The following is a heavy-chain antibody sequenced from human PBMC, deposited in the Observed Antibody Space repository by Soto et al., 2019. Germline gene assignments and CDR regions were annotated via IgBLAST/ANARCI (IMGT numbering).Heavy chain of an antibody. CDR2: IGESGTPT. V-gene: IGHV3-23*01. J-gene: IGHJ6*02. Sequence: PGGSLRLSCAASGFTFSSYAIKWVRQAPGKGLEWVSLIGESGTPTYYADSVKGRFTISRDNSGNTLFLEMYSLRAEDTAVYYCARYIPGVRYYGMDVWAQGTTVTVSS. CDR3: ARYIPGVRYYGMDV. D-gene: IGHD2-2*01. CDR1: GFTFSSYA.